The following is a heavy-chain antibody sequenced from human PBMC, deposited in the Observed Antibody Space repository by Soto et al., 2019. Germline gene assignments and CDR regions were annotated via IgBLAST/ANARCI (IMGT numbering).Heavy chain of an antibody. CDR2: IPQDGVDG. CDR1: GFTFSMYS. D-gene: IGHD3-22*01. V-gene: IGHV3-7*03. Sequence: PGGSLRLSCEVSGFTFSMYSMSWVRQSPGKGLEWVAKIPQDGVDGHYADSVKGRFIISRDNDKNSLHLQLNNLRAEDTAVYYCARDHLIRQPHDFFYGSDVWGRGATVTVYS. CDR3: ARDHLIRQPHDFFYGSDV. J-gene: IGHJ6*02.